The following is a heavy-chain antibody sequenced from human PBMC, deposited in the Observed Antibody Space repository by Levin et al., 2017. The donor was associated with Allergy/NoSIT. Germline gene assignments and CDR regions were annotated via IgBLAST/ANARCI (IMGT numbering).Heavy chain of an antibody. CDR3: ASRTYRD. CDR1: GGSISGSSYY. Sequence: SETLSLTCTVSGGSISGSSYYWGWIRQPPGTGLEWIGSVYHSGQTYYNPSLRSRVTISADTSNNQFFLRLSSVTAADTAVYYCASRTYRDWGQGTLVTVSS. CDR2: VYHSGQT. D-gene: IGHD3-16*02. J-gene: IGHJ4*02. V-gene: IGHV4-39*01.